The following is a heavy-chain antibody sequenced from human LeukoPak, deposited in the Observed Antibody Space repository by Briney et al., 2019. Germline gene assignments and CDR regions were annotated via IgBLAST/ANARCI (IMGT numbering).Heavy chain of an antibody. V-gene: IGHV4-61*02. J-gene: IGHJ2*01. CDR3: AKAKVTTMVFDL. Sequence: PSETLSLTCTVSGASISSGSYYWSGIRQPAGKGLVWIGRMFPSGDTKYNPSFRSRVAITVDTSRNLFSLTLASVTAADTATYYCAKAKVTTMVFDLWGRGTQVTVSS. CDR1: GASISSGSYY. CDR2: MFPSGDT. D-gene: IGHD4/OR15-4a*01.